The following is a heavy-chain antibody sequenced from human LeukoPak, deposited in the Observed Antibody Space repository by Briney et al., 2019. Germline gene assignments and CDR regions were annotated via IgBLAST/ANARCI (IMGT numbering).Heavy chain of an antibody. CDR2: ISGSGGST. CDR3: AKDLLQENWFDP. D-gene: IGHD4-11*01. J-gene: IGHJ5*02. Sequence: GGSLGLSCAASGFTFSSYAMSWVRQAPGKGLEWVSAISGSGGSTYYADSVKGRFTISRDNSKNTLYLQMNSLRAEDTAVYYCAKDLLQENWFDPWGQGTLVTVSS. V-gene: IGHV3-23*01. CDR1: GFTFSSYA.